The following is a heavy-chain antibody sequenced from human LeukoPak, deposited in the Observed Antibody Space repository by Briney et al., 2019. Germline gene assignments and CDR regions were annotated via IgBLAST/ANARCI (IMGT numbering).Heavy chain of an antibody. J-gene: IGHJ4*02. CDR3: GRLSGSYFDY. Sequence: GGSLRLSCAASGFTFSSYAMSWVRQAPGKGLEWVAVIWYDGSNKYYADSVKGRFTISRDNSKNTLYLQMNSLRAEDTAVYYCGRLSGSYFDYWGQGTLVTVSS. CDR2: IWYDGSNK. CDR1: GFTFSSYA. D-gene: IGHD1-26*01. V-gene: IGHV3-33*08.